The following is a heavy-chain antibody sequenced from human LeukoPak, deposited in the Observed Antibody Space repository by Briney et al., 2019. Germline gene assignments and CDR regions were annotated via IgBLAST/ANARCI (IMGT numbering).Heavy chain of an antibody. CDR3: ARLGAAADLDSFYGMDV. Sequence: PGGSLRLSCAASGFTVSSNYMSWVRQAPGKGLGWVSLIYSGGSTYYADSVKGRFTISRDNSKNTLFLQMNSLRAEDTAVYYCARLGAAADLDSFYGMDVWGHGTTVTVSS. V-gene: IGHV3-53*01. CDR2: IYSGGST. CDR1: GFTVSSNY. D-gene: IGHD6-13*01. J-gene: IGHJ6*02.